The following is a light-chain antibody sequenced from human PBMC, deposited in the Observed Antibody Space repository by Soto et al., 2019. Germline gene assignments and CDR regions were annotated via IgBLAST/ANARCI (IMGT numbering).Light chain of an antibody. Sequence: EIVLTQSPGTLSLSPGERATLSCRASQSLTSDYLAWYQQRPGQSPRLLIYDTARRATDVPDRFRGSGSGTDFTLTIPRLEPEDFAVYFCQQYGRSLWTFGQGTKVEIK. CDR2: DTA. CDR1: QSLTSDY. V-gene: IGKV3-20*01. CDR3: QQYGRSLWT. J-gene: IGKJ1*01.